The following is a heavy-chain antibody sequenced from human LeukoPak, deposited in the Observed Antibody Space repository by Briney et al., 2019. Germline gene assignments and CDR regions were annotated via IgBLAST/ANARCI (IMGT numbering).Heavy chain of an antibody. J-gene: IGHJ3*02. CDR3: ARARAGRYYDSSGYLNDGAFDI. Sequence: PGGSLRLSCAASGFTFSNYGMHWVRQAPGKGLEWVAVISYDGSNTYYADFVKGRFTISRDNAKNTLYLQMNSLRAEDTAVYYCARARAGRYYDSSGYLNDGAFDIWGQGTMVTVSS. CDR1: GFTFSNYG. D-gene: IGHD3-22*01. V-gene: IGHV3-30*03. CDR2: ISYDGSNT.